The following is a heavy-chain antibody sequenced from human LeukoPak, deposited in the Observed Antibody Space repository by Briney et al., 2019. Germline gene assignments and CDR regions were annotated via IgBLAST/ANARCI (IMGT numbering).Heavy chain of an antibody. CDR1: GGPIRSSSYN. Sequence: KASETLSLTCTVSGGPIRSSSYNWGWIRQPPGKGLEWIGTIHYTESTYYNPSLNSRVTISVDTSKIQVSLKLSSVTAADTAVYYCARTGGSFYFYYYMDVWGKGTAVTVSS. V-gene: IGHV4-39*07. J-gene: IGHJ6*03. D-gene: IGHD1-26*01. CDR3: ARTGGSFYFYYYMDV. CDR2: IHYTEST.